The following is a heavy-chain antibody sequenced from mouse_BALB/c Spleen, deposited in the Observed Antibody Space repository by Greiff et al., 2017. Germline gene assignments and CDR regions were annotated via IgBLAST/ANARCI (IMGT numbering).Heavy chain of an antibody. Sequence: EVMLVESGGGLVKPGGSLKLSCAASGFTFSSYAMSWVRQTPEKRLEWVASISSGGSTYYPDSVKGRFTISRDNARNILYLQMSSLRSEDTAMYYCARGIHYYGPWFAYWGQGTLVTVSA. CDR2: ISSGGST. CDR3: ARGIHYYGPWFAY. D-gene: IGHD1-2*01. CDR1: GFTFSSYA. J-gene: IGHJ3*01. V-gene: IGHV5-6-5*01.